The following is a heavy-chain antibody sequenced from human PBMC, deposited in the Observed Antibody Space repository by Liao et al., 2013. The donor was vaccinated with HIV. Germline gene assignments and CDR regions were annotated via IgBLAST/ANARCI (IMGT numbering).Heavy chain of an antibody. CDR2: VYSGGST. V-gene: IGHV4-34*01. Sequence: QVQLQQWGAGLLKPSETLSLTCAVYGGSFSGHYWSWIRQPPGKGLEWIGNVYSGGSTYYNLSLKSRLTISLDTSQNQFSLKLRSVTAADTAVYFCASMWRYQLLNRTPDDYWGQGTLVTVSS. J-gene: IGHJ4*02. CDR1: GGSFSGHY. CDR3: ASMWRYQLLNRTPDDY. D-gene: IGHD1-14*01.